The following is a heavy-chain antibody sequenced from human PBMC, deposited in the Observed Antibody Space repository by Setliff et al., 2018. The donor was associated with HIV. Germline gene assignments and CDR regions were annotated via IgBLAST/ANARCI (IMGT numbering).Heavy chain of an antibody. Sequence: SETLSLTCSVTDDPISSYYWSWVRQPAGKGLEWIGEISHSGGTNYNPSLKSRFTISVDTSKNHFSLKLSSVTAADTAVYYCALTGHRLLRGYMDVWGKGTTVTVSS. CDR2: ISHSGGT. J-gene: IGHJ6*03. V-gene: IGHV4-34*01. D-gene: IGHD2-15*01. CDR3: ALTGHRLLRGYMDV. CDR1: DDPISSYY.